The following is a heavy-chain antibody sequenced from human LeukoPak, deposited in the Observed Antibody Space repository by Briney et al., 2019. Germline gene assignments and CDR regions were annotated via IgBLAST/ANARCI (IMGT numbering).Heavy chain of an antibody. Sequence: TGGSLRLSCAASGFTFDDYAMHWVRQAPGKGLEWVSGISWNSGSIGYADSVKGRFTISRDNAKNSLYLQMNSLRAEDTALYYCARDFDRYYFDYWGQGTLVTVSS. CDR1: GFTFDDYA. CDR2: ISWNSGSI. D-gene: IGHD3-9*01. V-gene: IGHV3-9*01. CDR3: ARDFDRYYFDY. J-gene: IGHJ4*02.